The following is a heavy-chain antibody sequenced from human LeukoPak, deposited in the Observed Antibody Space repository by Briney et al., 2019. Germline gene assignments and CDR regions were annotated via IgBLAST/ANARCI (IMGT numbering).Heavy chain of an antibody. CDR1: GGSFSDYY. CDR3: ARGLAGIPRWRSDI. D-gene: IGHD6-13*01. Sequence: SETLSLTCAVYGGSFSDYYWSWIRQPPGKGLEWIGEINHSGSTNYNPSLKSRVTISVDTSKNQFSLKLSSVTAADTAVYYCARGLAGIPRWRSDIWGQGTMVTVSS. CDR2: INHSGST. J-gene: IGHJ3*02. V-gene: IGHV4-34*01.